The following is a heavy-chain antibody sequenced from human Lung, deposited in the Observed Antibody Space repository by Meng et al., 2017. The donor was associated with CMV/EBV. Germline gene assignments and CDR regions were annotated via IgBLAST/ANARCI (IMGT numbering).Heavy chain of an antibody. CDR3: ARGRVSYSSSSSLNY. CDR2: INPYNGNT. D-gene: IGHD6-6*01. CDR1: GYTFKRYA. Sequence: QVQLVQSGGEVKRTWASVKVPCKTSGYTFKRYAITWVRQAPGQGLEWMGWINPYNGNTDHAQNLQARLTMTTDTSTSTVYMELGSLRSDDTAVYYCARGRVSYSSSSSLNYWGQGTLVTVSS. V-gene: IGHV1-18*01. J-gene: IGHJ4*02.